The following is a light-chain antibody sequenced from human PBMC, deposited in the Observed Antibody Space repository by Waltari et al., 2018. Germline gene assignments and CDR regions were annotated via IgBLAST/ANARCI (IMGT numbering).Light chain of an antibody. CDR2: EDI. V-gene: IGLV6-57*01. CDR1: SGSIARSY. CDR3: QSYDSTDFI. J-gene: IGLJ2*01. Sequence: NFLLTQPHSVSGSPGQTVIISCTRSSGSIARSYVPWYQLRPGSSPITVIYEDIQRPSGVSDRFSGSLDSSSNSAILTISGLKTEDEGDYYCQSYDSTDFIFGGGTTLTVL.